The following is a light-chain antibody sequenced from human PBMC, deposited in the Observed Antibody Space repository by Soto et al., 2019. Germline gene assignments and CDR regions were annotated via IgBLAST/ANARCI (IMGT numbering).Light chain of an antibody. CDR2: DVT. J-gene: IGLJ2*01. CDR3: YSRVDATTVV. V-gene: IGLV2-14*01. CDR1: STDVGANIY. Sequence: QSALTQPASVSGSPGQAITISCTGTSTDVGANIYVSWYQQHPGRAPKVRIYDVTNRPSGVSSRFSGSKSGNTASLTISGLQAEDEDDYYCYSRVDATTVVFGGGTKLTVL.